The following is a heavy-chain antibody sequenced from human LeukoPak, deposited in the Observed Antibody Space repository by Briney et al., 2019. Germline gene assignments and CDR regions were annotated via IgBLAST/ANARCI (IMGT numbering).Heavy chain of an antibody. CDR1: GGSISSYY. Sequence: SETLCLTCTVSGGSISSYYLSWIRQPPGKGLEWIGYIYYSGSTNYNPSLKSRVTISVDTSKNQFSLKLSSVTAADTAVYYCARTKYSSGWYWFDPWGQGTLVTVSP. CDR3: ARTKYSSGWYWFDP. V-gene: IGHV4-59*08. J-gene: IGHJ5*02. CDR2: IYYSGST. D-gene: IGHD6-19*01.